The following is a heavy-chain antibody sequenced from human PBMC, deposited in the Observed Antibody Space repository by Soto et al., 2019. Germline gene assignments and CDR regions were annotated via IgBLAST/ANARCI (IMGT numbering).Heavy chain of an antibody. V-gene: IGHV4-31*03. D-gene: IGHD3-16*01. CDR2: IYYSGST. J-gene: IGHJ4*02. CDR3: ASWGRLGLSSGY. CDR1: GGSISSGGYY. Sequence: QVQLQESGPGLVKPSQTLSLTCTVSGGSISSGGYYWSWIRQHPGKGLEWIGYIYYSGSTYYNPTLKSRVTISVDTSKNPFSLKLSAVTAADTAGDYCASWGRLGLSSGYWGQGTLVTVSS.